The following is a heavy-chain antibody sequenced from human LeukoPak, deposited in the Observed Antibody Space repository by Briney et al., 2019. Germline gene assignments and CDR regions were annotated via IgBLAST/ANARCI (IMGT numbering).Heavy chain of an antibody. CDR3: ARGAQASFDY. D-gene: IGHD5-12*01. J-gene: IGHJ4*02. Sequence: SQTLSLTCAFSGDSVSNNIAAWNWIRQSPSRGLEWLGRTYYRSKWYNDYAVSVKSRMTIDPDTSKNQFSLQLNSVTPEDTTVYYCARGAQASFDYWGQGTLVSVSS. CDR2: TYYRSKWYN. CDR1: GDSVSNNIAA. V-gene: IGHV6-1*01.